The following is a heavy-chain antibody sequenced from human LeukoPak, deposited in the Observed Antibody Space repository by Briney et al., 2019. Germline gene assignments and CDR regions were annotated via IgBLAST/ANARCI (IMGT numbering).Heavy chain of an antibody. V-gene: IGHV1-18*01. D-gene: IGHD1-1*01. Sequence: GASVKVSCKASGYTFTRHGITWVRQAPGQGLEWMGWISTYNGKTNYAQKVQDRVTMTTDTSTSTVYMELRSLRSDDTALYFCARDFSNFSYGTWFDPWGQGTLVTVSS. CDR3: ARDFSNFSYGTWFDP. J-gene: IGHJ5*02. CDR2: ISTYNGKT. CDR1: GYTFTRHG.